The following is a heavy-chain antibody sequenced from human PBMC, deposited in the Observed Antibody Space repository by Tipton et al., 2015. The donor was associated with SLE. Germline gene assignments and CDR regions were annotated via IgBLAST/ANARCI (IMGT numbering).Heavy chain of an antibody. D-gene: IGHD3-22*01. V-gene: IGHV4-59*11. CDR3: ARTGDSSGYSGYYLDS. CDR2: VYYAGRT. CDR1: GGSIGRQY. J-gene: IGHJ4*02. Sequence: TLSLTCTVSGGSIGRQYWSWLRQPPGKGLEWIGYVYYAGRTNYNPSLKNRVTISVDTSKNQFSLKLNSVTAADTAVYYCARTGDSSGYSGYYLDSWGQGTLVTVSS.